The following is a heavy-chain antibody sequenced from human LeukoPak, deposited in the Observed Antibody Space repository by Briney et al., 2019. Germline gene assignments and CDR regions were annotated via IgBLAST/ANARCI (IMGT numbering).Heavy chain of an antibody. Sequence: SETLSLTCTLSGGSISSSNSYWGWIRQSPGMGLEWIGNIYYSGKIYYNSSLKSRVTMSADASKNQFSLRLRSVTAADTSVYYRVSLGYRGTEDYWGKGTLVTVSS. CDR3: VSLGYRGTEDY. V-gene: IGHV4-39*01. CDR1: GGSISSSNSY. J-gene: IGHJ4*02. CDR2: IYYSGKI. D-gene: IGHD1-26*01.